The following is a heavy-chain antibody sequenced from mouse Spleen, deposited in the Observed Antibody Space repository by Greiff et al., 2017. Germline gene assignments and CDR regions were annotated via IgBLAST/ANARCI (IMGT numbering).Heavy chain of an antibody. CDR3: ATKPGKNYAMDY. V-gene: IGHV1-81*01. J-gene: IGHJ4*01. Sequence: VRLVESGAELARPGASVKLSCKASGYTFTSYGISWVKQRTGQGLEWIGEIYPRSGNTYYNEKFKGKATLTADKSSSTAYMELRSLTSEDSAVYFCATKPGKNYAMDYWVQGTSVTVSS. D-gene: IGHD2-1*01. CDR1: GYTFTSYG. CDR2: IYPRSGNT.